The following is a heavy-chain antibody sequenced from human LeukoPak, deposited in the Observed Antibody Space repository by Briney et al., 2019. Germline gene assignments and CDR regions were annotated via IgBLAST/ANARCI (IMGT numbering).Heavy chain of an antibody. CDR1: GFTFSSYR. J-gene: IGHJ4*02. V-gene: IGHV3-7*01. Sequence: GGFLSLSCAASGFTFSSYRMSWVRRAPGKGLEWVANIKQDGSEKYYVDSVKGRFTISRDNAKNSLYLQMNSLRAEDTAVYYCARRSYYDLWGQGTLVTVS. CDR3: ARRSYYDL. CDR2: IKQDGSEK.